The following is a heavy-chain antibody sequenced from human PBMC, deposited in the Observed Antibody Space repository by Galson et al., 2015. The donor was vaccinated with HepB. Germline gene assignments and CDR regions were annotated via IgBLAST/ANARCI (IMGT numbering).Heavy chain of an antibody. J-gene: IGHJ5*02. CDR1: GGSFSGYY. CDR2: INHSGST. V-gene: IGHV4-34*01. CDR3: ARTGHYYDSSGYYYGRANWFDP. D-gene: IGHD3-22*01. Sequence: LSLTCAVYGGSFSGYYWSWIRQPPGKGLEWIGEINHSGSTNYNPSLKSRVTISVDTSKNQFSLKLSSVTAADTAVYYCARTGHYYDSSGYYYGRANWFDPWGQGTLVTVSS.